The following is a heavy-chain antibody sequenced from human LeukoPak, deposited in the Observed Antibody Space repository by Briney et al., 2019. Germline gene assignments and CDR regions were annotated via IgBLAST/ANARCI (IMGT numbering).Heavy chain of an antibody. Sequence: PGGSLRLSCAASGFTFSDYYMSWIRQAPGKGLEWVSYISSSGSTIYYADSVKGRFTIFRDNAKDSLYLQMNSLRAEDTAVYYCAIYTAMAFDYWGQGTLVTVSS. CDR2: ISSSGSTI. D-gene: IGHD5-18*01. J-gene: IGHJ4*02. CDR3: AIYTAMAFDY. V-gene: IGHV3-11*01. CDR1: GFTFSDYY.